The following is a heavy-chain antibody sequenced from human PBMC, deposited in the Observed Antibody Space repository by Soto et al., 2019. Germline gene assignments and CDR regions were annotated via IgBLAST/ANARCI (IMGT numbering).Heavy chain of an antibody. V-gene: IGHV4-4*07. D-gene: IGHD2-15*01. CDR1: GGSISSYY. Sequence: SETLSLTCTVSGGSISSYYWSWIRQPAGKGLEWIGRIYTSGSTNYNPSLKSRVTMSVDTSKNQFSLKLSSVTAADTAVYYCARREPSGSGNYHDGMDVWGQGTTVTVSS. CDR3: ARREPSGSGNYHDGMDV. CDR2: IYTSGST. J-gene: IGHJ6*02.